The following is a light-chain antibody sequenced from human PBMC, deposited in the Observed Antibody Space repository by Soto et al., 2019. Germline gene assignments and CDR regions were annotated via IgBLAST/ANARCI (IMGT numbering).Light chain of an antibody. Sequence: QSALTQPPSASGSPGQSVTISCTGTSSDAGGYNYVSWYQHHPDKAPKLIIYEVYKRPSGVPDRFSGSKSGNTASLTVSGLQAEDEAEYYCSSYAASDSFVVFGGGTKVTVL. CDR3: SSYAASDSFVV. V-gene: IGLV2-8*01. CDR2: EVY. J-gene: IGLJ2*01. CDR1: SSDAGGYNY.